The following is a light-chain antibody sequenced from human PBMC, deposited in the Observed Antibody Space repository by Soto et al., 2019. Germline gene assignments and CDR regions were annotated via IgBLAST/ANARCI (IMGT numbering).Light chain of an antibody. J-gene: IGKJ5*01. CDR3: QQRNVWPPIT. CDR2: DST. Sequence: VLTQSPATLSLSPGERATLSCRASQSIHTSLAWYQQKPGQPPRLVVYDSTLRANGVPDRFGGSRSGTGFALTIINLEPQDFAVYYCQQRNVWPPITFGLGTRLEI. V-gene: IGKV3-11*01. CDR1: QSIHTS.